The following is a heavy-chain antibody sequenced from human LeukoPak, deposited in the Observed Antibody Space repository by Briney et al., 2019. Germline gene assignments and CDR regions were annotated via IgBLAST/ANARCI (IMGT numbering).Heavy chain of an antibody. J-gene: IGHJ3*02. CDR2: IYHSGST. V-gene: IGHV4-30-2*01. CDR3: ARYCSSTSCYRADAFDI. Sequence: SETLSLTCAVSGGSISSGGYSWSWIRQPPGKGLEWIGYIYHSGSTYYNPSLKSRVTISVDRSKIQFSLKLSSVTAADTAVYYCARYCSSTSCYRADAFDIWGQGTMVTVSS. D-gene: IGHD2-2*02. CDR1: GGSISSGGYS.